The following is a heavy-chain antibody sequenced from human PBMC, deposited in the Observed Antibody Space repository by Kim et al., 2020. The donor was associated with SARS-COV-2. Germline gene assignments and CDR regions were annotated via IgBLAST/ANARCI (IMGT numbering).Heavy chain of an antibody. Sequence: SVKVSCKASGGTFSSYAISWVRQAPGQGLEWMGGIIPIFGTANYAQKFQGRVTITADESTSTAYMELSSLRSEDTAVYYWAASGSITMVRGVITGAPGFDYWGQGTLVTVSS. CDR1: GGTFSSYA. CDR2: IIPIFGTA. V-gene: IGHV1-69*13. D-gene: IGHD3-10*01. J-gene: IGHJ4*02. CDR3: AASGSITMVRGVITGAPGFDY.